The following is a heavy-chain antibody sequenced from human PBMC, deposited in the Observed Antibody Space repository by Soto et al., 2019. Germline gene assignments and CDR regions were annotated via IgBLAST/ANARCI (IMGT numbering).Heavy chain of an antibody. J-gene: IGHJ3*01. CDR3: ARGDRGAFDL. Sequence: EVQLLESGGGLVQPGESLRPSCAASGFTFSYYWMHWVRQAPGMGLVWVSRIHSDGSSTTYADSVKGRFTISRDNARNTLYLQINSLRAEDTAVYYCARGDRGAFDLWGQGTVLTVSS. D-gene: IGHD1-26*01. CDR1: GFTFSYYW. CDR2: IHSDGSST. V-gene: IGHV3-74*01.